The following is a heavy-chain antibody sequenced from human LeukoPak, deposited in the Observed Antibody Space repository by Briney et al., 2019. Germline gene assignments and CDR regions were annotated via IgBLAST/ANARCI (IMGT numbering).Heavy chain of an antibody. V-gene: IGHV3-74*01. CDR2: INSDGSST. CDR1: GFTFSTYW. CDR3: ARVGGSYYYSDY. J-gene: IGHJ4*02. D-gene: IGHD1-26*01. Sequence: GGSLRLSCAASGFTFSTYWMHWVRQAPGKGLVWVSRINSDGSSTSYADSVKGRFTISRDNAKNTLYLQMNSLRVEDTAVYYCARVGGSYYYSDYWGQGTLVTVSS.